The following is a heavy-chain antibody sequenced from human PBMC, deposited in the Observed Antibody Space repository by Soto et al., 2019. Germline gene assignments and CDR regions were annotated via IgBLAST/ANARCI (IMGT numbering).Heavy chain of an antibody. CDR1: GGSLRDNY. Sequence: QVQLQQWGAGLLKPSETLSLSCGVSGGSLRDNYWSWIRQAPGKGLEWIGEINHYGTINYNPSLRSRVTISVDMSSNQVSLKLASVTAADTAVYFCARGGNIVRGLAAPFDYWGRGTLVTVS. CDR3: ARGGNIVRGLAAPFDY. CDR2: INHYGTI. J-gene: IGHJ4*02. V-gene: IGHV4-34*01. D-gene: IGHD2-21*01.